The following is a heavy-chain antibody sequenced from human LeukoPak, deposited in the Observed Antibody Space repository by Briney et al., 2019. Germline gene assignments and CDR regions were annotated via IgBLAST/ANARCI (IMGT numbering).Heavy chain of an antibody. CDR1: GFTFSSYA. V-gene: IGHV3-23*05. J-gene: IGHJ2*01. D-gene: IGHD6-25*01. Sequence: AGGSLRLSCAASGFTFSSYAMSWVRQAPGKGLEWVSGIYGSGSGTHYADSVKGRFTISRDNSKNTLYLEMNSLRAEDTALYYCAKEDGSAYYWYFDLWGRGTLVTVSS. CDR3: AKEDGSAYYWYFDL. CDR2: IYGSGSGT.